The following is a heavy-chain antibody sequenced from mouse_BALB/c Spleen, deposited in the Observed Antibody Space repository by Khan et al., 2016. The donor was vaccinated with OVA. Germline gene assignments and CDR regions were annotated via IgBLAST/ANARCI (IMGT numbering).Heavy chain of an antibody. V-gene: IGHV3-2*02. CDR1: GYSITSDYA. CDR3: ARSVTITTVVATDFDY. CDR2: ISYSGRT. J-gene: IGHJ2*01. Sequence: EVQLQESGPGLVKPSQSLSLTCTVTGYSITSDYAWNWIRQFPGNKLEWMGYISYSGRTSYNPSLQSRISITRDTSKNQFFLQLNSVTTEDTATDYCARSVTITTVVATDFDYWGQGTTLTGSS. D-gene: IGHD1-1*01.